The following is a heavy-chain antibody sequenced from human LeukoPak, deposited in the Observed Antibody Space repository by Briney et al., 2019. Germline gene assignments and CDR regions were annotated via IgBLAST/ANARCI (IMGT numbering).Heavy chain of an antibody. Sequence: SETLSLTCSVPGGSTNSYYWSWIRQSGGKGLEWIGRIYSSGSTVYNPSLNSRLTMSIDTSKNQFSLTLKSVTATDTAVYYCARVKASSTSWTFDQWGQGALVTVSS. CDR3: ARVKASSTSWTFDQ. J-gene: IGHJ4*02. CDR1: GGSTNSYY. D-gene: IGHD2-2*01. CDR2: IYSSGST. V-gene: IGHV4-4*07.